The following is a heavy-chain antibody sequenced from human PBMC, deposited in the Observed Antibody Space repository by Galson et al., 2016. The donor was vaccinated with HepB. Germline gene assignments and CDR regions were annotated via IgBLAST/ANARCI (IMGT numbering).Heavy chain of an antibody. CDR1: GFNSSSYS. D-gene: IGHD3-10*01. V-gene: IGHV3-48*02. Sequence: SLRLSCAASGFNSSSYSMNWVRQAPGKGLEWISYIYDGPHPTFYADSVKGRLAISSDKAKNSLYLQMNRLTDEDTAVYYCARDLESGSGSYYFDLWGQGIPVTVSS. J-gene: IGHJ4*02. CDR2: IYDGPHPT. CDR3: ARDLESGSGSYYFDL.